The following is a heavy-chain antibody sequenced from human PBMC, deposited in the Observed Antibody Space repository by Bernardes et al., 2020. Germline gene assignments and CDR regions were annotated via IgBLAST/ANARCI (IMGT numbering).Heavy chain of an antibody. CDR2: IKQDGSEK. CDR1: GFTFSSYW. J-gene: IGHJ5*02. V-gene: IGHV3-7*03. Sequence: GGSLRLSCAASGFTFSSYWMSWVRQAPGKGLEWVANIKQDGSEKYYVDSVKGRFTISRDNAKNSLYLQMNSLRAEDTAVYYCARYRATVTPLVPYHWFDPWGQGTLVTVSS. CDR3: ARYRATVTPLVPYHWFDP. D-gene: IGHD4-17*01.